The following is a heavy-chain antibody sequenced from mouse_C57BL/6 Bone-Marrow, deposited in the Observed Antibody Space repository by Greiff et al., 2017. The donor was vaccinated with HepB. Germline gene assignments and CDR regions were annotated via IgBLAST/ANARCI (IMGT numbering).Heavy chain of an antibody. J-gene: IGHJ3*01. CDR2: ISSGSSTI. CDR3: ARPMIRAWFAY. Sequence: EVKLMESGGGLVKPGGSLKLSCAASGFTFSDYGMHWVRQAPEKGLEWVAYISSGSSTIYYADTVKGRFTISRDNAKNTLFLQMTSLRSEDTAMYYCARPMIRAWFAYWGQGTLVTGSA. CDR1: GFTFSDYG. D-gene: IGHD2-4*01. V-gene: IGHV5-17*01.